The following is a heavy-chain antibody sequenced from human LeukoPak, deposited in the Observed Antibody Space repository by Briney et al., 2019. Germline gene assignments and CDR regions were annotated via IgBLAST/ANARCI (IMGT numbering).Heavy chain of an antibody. D-gene: IGHD5-24*01. J-gene: IGHJ4*02. CDR3: AKDPLWLQLRAGVDY. CDR2: ISGSGGST. V-gene: IGHV3-23*01. Sequence: GGSLRLPCAASGFTFSSYGMSWVRQAPGKGLEWVSGISGSGGSTYYADSVKGRFTISRDNSKNTLYLQMNSLRAEDTAVYYCAKDPLWLQLRAGVDYWGQGTLVTVSS. CDR1: GFTFSSYG.